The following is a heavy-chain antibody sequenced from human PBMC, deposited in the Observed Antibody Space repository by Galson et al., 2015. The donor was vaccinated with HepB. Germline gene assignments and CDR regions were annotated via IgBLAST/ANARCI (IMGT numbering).Heavy chain of an antibody. V-gene: IGHV3-30*18. CDR1: GFTFSPYG. Sequence: SLRLSCAASGFTFSPYGMHWVRQAPGKGLQWVALISYDGSNEHYADSVKGRLTISRDNSKSTLYLQMDSLRIEDTAVYYCAKDVGCSSSNCYSPYAFDIWGQGTMVTVSS. CDR3: AKDVGCSSSNCYSPYAFDI. J-gene: IGHJ3*02. D-gene: IGHD2-2*02. CDR2: ISYDGSNE.